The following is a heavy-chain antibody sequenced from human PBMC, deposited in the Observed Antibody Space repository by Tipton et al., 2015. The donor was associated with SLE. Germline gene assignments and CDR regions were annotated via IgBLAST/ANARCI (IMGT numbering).Heavy chain of an antibody. CDR2: INHSGST. CDR1: GGSFSGYY. D-gene: IGHD5-12*01. J-gene: IGHJ3*02. Sequence: TLSLTCAVYGGSFSGYYWSWIRQPPGKGLEWIGEINHSGSTNYNPSLKSRVTISVDTSKNQFSLKLSSVTAADTAVYYCARQVAHDAFDIWGQGTMVTVSS. CDR3: ARQVAHDAFDI. V-gene: IGHV4-34*01.